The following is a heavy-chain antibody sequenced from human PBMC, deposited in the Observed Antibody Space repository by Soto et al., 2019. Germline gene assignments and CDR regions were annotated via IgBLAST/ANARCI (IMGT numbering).Heavy chain of an antibody. V-gene: IGHV4-30-2*01. Sequence: QLQLQESGSGLVKPSQTLSLTCAVSGGSISSGGYSWSWIRQPPGKGLDWIGYIYHSGSTYYNPSLKSRVTISVDRSKNQFSLKLSSVTAADTAVYYCARGLGSGWPNYFDYWGQGTLVTVSS. CDR2: IYHSGST. J-gene: IGHJ4*02. CDR1: GGSISSGGYS. D-gene: IGHD6-19*01. CDR3: ARGLGSGWPNYFDY.